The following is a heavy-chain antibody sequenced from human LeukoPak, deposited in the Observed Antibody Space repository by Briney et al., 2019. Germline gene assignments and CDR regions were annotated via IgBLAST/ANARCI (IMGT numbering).Heavy chain of an antibody. CDR2: IYTSGST. CDR3: ARDLKATNWFDP. Sequence: SETLSLTCTVSGGSISSFYWSWIRQPPGKGLEWIGYIYTSGSTNYSPSLKSRVTISVDTSKNQFSLKLSSVTAADTAVYYCARDLKATNWFDPWGQGTLVTVSS. V-gene: IGHV4-4*09. J-gene: IGHJ5*02. D-gene: IGHD5-12*01. CDR1: GGSISSFY.